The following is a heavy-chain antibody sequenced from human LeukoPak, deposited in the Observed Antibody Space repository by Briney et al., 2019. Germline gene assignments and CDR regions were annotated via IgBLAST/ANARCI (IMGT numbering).Heavy chain of an antibody. CDR3: AKDLEQLVPIPDY. Sequence: GGSLRLSCAAARFTFSSYAMSWVRQAPGKGLEWVSAISGSGGSTYYADSVKGRFTISRDNSKNTLYLQMNSLRAEDTAVYYCAKDLEQLVPIPDYWGQGTLVTVSS. CDR2: ISGSGGST. D-gene: IGHD6-6*01. CDR1: RFTFSSYA. J-gene: IGHJ4*02. V-gene: IGHV3-23*01.